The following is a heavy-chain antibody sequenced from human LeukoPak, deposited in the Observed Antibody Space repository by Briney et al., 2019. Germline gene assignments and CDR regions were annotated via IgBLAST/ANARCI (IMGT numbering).Heavy chain of an antibody. D-gene: IGHD3-22*01. CDR1: GYTFTSYA. V-gene: IGHV7-4-1*02. Sequence: GASVKVSCKASGYTFTSYAMNWVRQAPGQGLEWMGWINTNTGNPTYAQGFTGRFVFSLDTSVSTAYLQISSPKAEDTAVYYCARDAPYYYDSSGYFFDYWGQGTLVTVSS. CDR2: INTNTGNP. CDR3: ARDAPYYYDSSGYFFDY. J-gene: IGHJ4*02.